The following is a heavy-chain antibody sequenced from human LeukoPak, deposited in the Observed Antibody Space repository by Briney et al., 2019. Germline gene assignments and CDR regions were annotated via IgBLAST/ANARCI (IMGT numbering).Heavy chain of an antibody. D-gene: IGHD3-9*01. Sequence: GGSLRLSCVASGFTFSSYWMHWVRQDPRKGLVWVSRINGDGRNINYADSVRGRFTISRDNAKNTLYLQMNTLRVEDTAVYYCTRDLMDYDVSTGLHHYYMDVWGQGTMVTVSS. CDR1: GFTFSSYW. CDR2: INGDGRNI. CDR3: TRDLMDYDVSTGLHHYYMDV. V-gene: IGHV3-74*01. J-gene: IGHJ6*02.